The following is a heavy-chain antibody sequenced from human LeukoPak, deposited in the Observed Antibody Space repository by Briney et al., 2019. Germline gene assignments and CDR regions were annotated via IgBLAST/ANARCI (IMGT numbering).Heavy chain of an antibody. CDR1: GFTFSSYA. D-gene: IGHD3-22*01. CDR3: AKAPVTYYYDSSGYYRPDYYYGMDV. CDR2: ISGSGGNT. J-gene: IGHJ6*02. Sequence: PGGSLRLSCPASGFTFSSYAMSWVRQAPGKGLEWVSAISGSGGNTYYADSVKGRFTISRDNSKNTLYLQMNNLRAEDTAVYYCAKAPVTYYYDSSGYYRPDYYYGMDVWGQGTTVTVSS. V-gene: IGHV3-23*01.